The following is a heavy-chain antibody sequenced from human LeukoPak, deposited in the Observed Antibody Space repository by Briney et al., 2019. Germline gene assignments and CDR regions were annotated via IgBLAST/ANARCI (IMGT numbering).Heavy chain of an antibody. CDR1: GGSISSSSYY. D-gene: IGHD2/OR15-2a*01. CDR2: IYYSGST. CDR3: ARGFLSGFYYYGMDV. Sequence: PSETLSLTCTVSGGSISSSSYYWGWIRQPPGKGLEWIGSIYYSGSTYYNPSLKSRVTISVDTSKNQFSLKLSSVTAADTAVYYCARGFLSGFYYYGMDVWGQGTTVTVSS. J-gene: IGHJ6*02. V-gene: IGHV4-39*07.